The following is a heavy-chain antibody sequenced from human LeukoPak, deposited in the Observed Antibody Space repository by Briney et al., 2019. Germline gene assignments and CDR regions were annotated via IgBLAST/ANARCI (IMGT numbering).Heavy chain of an antibody. CDR3: ARGNYYDSSGYPPFSI. CDR2: NYYSGST. J-gene: IGHJ4*02. V-gene: IGHV4-30-4*08. Sequence: KASQTLSLTCTVSSGSISSGDYYWSWIRQPPGKGLEWVGSNYYSGSTYYNPSLKSRVTISVDTSKNQFSLNLSSVTGTDTAVYYCARGNYYDSSGYPPFSIWGQGARVTVSS. CDR1: SGSISSGDYY. D-gene: IGHD3-22*01.